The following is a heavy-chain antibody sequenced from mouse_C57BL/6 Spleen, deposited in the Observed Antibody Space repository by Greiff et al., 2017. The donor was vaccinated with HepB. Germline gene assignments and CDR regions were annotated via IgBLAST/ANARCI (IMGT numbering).Heavy chain of an antibody. J-gene: IGHJ1*03. Sequence: EVQLQESGPGLVKPSQSLSLTCSVTGYSITSGYYWNWIRQFPGNKLEWMGYISYDGSNNYNPSLKNRISITRDTSKNQFFLKLNSVTTEDTATYYCARAGYYYSWYFDVWGTGTTVTVSS. CDR2: ISYDGSN. CDR3: ARAGYYYSWYFDV. D-gene: IGHD1-1*01. V-gene: IGHV3-6*01. CDR1: GYSITSGYY.